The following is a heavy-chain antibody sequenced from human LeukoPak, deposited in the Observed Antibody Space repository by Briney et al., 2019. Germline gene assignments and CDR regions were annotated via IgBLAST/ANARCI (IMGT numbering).Heavy chain of an antibody. J-gene: IGHJ4*02. CDR3: ARGGGYSYGATDY. V-gene: IGHV3-74*01. CDR2: INSDGSIT. Sequence: GGSLRLSCAASGFTFSSYWMHWVRQAPGKGLMWVSRINSDGSITNYADSVKGRFTISRDNAKSTLYLQMNSLRAEDTAVYYCARGGGYSYGATDYWGQGTLVTVTS. D-gene: IGHD5-18*01. CDR1: GFTFSSYW.